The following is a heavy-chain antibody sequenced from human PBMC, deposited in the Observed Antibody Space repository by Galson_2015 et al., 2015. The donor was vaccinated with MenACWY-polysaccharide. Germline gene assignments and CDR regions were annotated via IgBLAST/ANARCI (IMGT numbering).Heavy chain of an antibody. V-gene: IGHV3-23*01. J-gene: IGHJ4*02. CDR2: MSRSGTT. Sequence: SLRLSCAASGFTFSNYGMAWVRQAPGKGLDWVSAMSRSGTTYYAASVKGRFTISRDNSKNTLYLQMNSLRVEDTAVYYCAREGFCSDGTCYSYDYWGQGTLVTVSS. CDR3: AREGFCSDGTCYSYDY. CDR1: GFTFSNYG. D-gene: IGHD2-15*01.